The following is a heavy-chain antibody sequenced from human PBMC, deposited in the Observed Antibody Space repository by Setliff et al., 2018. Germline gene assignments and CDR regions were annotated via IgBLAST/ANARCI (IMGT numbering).Heavy chain of an antibody. V-gene: IGHV4-39*01. CDR2: IYYSGST. CDR1: GGSISSSSYY. CDR3: ARYNYYDSSGYFPTFDY. D-gene: IGHD3-22*01. J-gene: IGHJ4*02. Sequence: SETLSLTCTVSGGSISSSSYYWGWIRQPPGKGLEWIGSIYYSGSTYYNPSLKSRVTISVDTSKNQFSLKLSSVTAADTAVYYCARYNYYDSSGYFPTFDYWGQGTLVTSPQ.